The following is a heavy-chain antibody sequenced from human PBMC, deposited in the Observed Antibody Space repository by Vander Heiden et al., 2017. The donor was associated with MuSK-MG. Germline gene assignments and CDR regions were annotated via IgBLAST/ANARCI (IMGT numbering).Heavy chain of an antibody. CDR1: GRSFSGYY. D-gene: IGHD3-16*01. CDR2: INHSGST. Sequence: QVQLQQWGAGLLKPSEPLSLTCAVYGRSFSGYYCVWIRQPPGKGLEWIGEINHSGSTNYNPSLKSRVTISVDTSKNQFSLKLSSVTAADTAVYYCARGGGYYYYYYMDVWGKGTTVTVSS. CDR3: ARGGGYYYYYYMDV. J-gene: IGHJ6*03. V-gene: IGHV4-34*01.